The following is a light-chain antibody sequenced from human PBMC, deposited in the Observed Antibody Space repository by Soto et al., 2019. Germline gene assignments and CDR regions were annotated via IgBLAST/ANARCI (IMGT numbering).Light chain of an antibody. CDR3: QPYQSLT. V-gene: IGKV3-20*01. CDR2: AAS. CDR1: QSVSSSY. Sequence: EIVLTQSPGTLSLSPGERATLSCRASQSVSSSYLAWYQQKPGQAPRLLIYAASSRATGIPDRFSGSGSGTDFTLTITRLEPEDFAVYYCQPYQSLTFGGGTKVDIK. J-gene: IGKJ4*01.